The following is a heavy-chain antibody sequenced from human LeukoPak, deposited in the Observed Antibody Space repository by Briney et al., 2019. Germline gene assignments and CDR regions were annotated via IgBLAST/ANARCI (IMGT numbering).Heavy chain of an antibody. D-gene: IGHD3-9*01. CDR3: ARAQEILTGYHSNYYYYGMDV. Sequence: ASVKVSCKASGYTFTTYYMQCVRQAPGQGLEWMGIINPSGGSTSYAQKFQGTDTMTRDTSTSTVYMELSSLRSEDTAAYNSARAQEILTGYHSNYYYYGMDVWGQGTTVTVSS. J-gene: IGHJ6*02. CDR2: INPSGGST. V-gene: IGHV1-46*01. CDR1: GYTFTTYY.